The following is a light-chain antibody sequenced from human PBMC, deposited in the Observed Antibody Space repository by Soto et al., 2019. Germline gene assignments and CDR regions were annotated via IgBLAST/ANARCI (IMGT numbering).Light chain of an antibody. Sequence: IVMTQTPLSSPVTLGQPASISCRSSQSLVHTDGNTYLSWLHQRPGQPPRLLIYKISQRFSGVPDRFSGSGAGTDFTLKISRVEADDVGVYYCMQAKQLYTFGQGTKLEIK. CDR1: QSLVHTDGNTY. CDR3: MQAKQLYT. J-gene: IGKJ2*01. V-gene: IGKV2-24*01. CDR2: KIS.